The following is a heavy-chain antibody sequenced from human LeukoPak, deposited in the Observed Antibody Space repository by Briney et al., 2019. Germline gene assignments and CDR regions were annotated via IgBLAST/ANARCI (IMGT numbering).Heavy chain of an antibody. CDR1: GFTFRSYV. D-gene: IGHD3-10*01. CDR3: ARGAHYYGSGIIRDAFDI. J-gene: IGHJ3*02. Sequence: GGSLRLSCAASGFTFRSYVLHWVRQAPGKGLEWVAAIAYEDGRNEYYADSVKGRFTISRDNSKNTVYLQMNSLRAEDTAVYYCARGAHYYGSGIIRDAFDIWGQGTMVTVSS. V-gene: IGHV3-30*03. CDR2: IAYEDGRNE.